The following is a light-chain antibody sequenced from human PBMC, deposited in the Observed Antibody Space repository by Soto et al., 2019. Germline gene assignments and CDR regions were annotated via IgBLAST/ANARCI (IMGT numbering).Light chain of an antibody. J-gene: IGKJ1*01. CDR2: AAS. CDR3: QQYGRPPT. CDR1: QSVSVNS. Sequence: IVLTQSPGTQSLSPGERATLSCRASQSVSVNSLAWYQQKGGHAPRLLIYAASTRATGVPDRFSGTGSGTYFALTISRLQPEDVVVYYCQQYGRPPTFGQGTKVDIK. V-gene: IGKV3-20*01.